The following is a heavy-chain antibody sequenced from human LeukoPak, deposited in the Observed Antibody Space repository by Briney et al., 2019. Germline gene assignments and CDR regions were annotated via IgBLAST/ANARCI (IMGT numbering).Heavy chain of an antibody. CDR2: ISGSGIFT. CDR3: AKGHTNIVGTNGRYYFDY. D-gene: IGHD1-26*01. CDR1: GFTVSSNY. Sequence: PGGSLRLSCAASGFTVSSNYMSWVRQAPGKGLEWVSAISGSGIFTYYADSVKGRFTISRDNSKNTLFLQMNSLRAEDTAVYYCAKGHTNIVGTNGRYYFDYWGQGTLVTVSS. J-gene: IGHJ4*02. V-gene: IGHV3-23*01.